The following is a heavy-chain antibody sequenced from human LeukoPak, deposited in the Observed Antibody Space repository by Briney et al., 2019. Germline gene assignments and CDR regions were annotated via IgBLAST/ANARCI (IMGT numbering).Heavy chain of an antibody. Sequence: SETLSLTCTVSGGSIGSFYWSWLRQPAGKGLEWLGRIYSSGSTDYNSSLKSRVTMSVDTSNNQFSLKLSSVTAADTAVYYCARALMGLVISDYEYAFDIWGQGTMVTVSS. V-gene: IGHV4-4*07. CDR1: GGSIGSFY. J-gene: IGHJ3*02. D-gene: IGHD3-9*01. CDR3: ARALMGLVISDYEYAFDI. CDR2: IYSSGST.